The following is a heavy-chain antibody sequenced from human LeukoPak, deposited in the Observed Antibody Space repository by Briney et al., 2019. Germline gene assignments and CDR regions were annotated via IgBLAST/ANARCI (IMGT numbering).Heavy chain of an antibody. CDR3: AREFRSGYNSRWFDY. CDR2: IKQDGSEK. J-gene: IGHJ5*01. Sequence: PGGSLRLSCAASGIILSSYWMSWVRQAPGKGLEWVANIKQDGSEKWYVDSVKGRCTISRDNAKNSLYLQMNSLRVEDTAVYYCAREFRSGYNSRWFDYWGQGTLVTVSS. D-gene: IGHD6-19*01. CDR1: GIILSSYW. V-gene: IGHV3-7*01.